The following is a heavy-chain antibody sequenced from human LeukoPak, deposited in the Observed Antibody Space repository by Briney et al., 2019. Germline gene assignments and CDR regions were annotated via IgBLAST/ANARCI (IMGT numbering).Heavy chain of an antibody. Sequence: GGSLRLSCAATGFTFSGSAMHWVRQASGKGLEWVGRIRSKANSYATAYAASVKGRFTISRDDSKNTAYLQMNSLKTEDTAVYYCTSSCYGSGSYDYWGQGTLVTVSS. V-gene: IGHV3-73*01. CDR1: GFTFSGSA. J-gene: IGHJ4*02. CDR3: TSSCYGSGSYDY. D-gene: IGHD3-10*01. CDR2: IRSKANSYAT.